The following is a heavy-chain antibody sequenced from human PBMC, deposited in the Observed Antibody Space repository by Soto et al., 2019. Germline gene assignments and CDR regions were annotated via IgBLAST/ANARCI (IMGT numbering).Heavy chain of an antibody. Sequence: QITLKESGPTLVKPTQTLTLTCTISGFSLSTSGVGVGWIRQPPGKALEWLALIYWDDVQRYSPSLKTRLTITKATSRNQVVLTMTNMDLVDTATYYCAHSPCSGGTCYLFDYWGQGMLVTVSS. CDR1: GFSLSTSGVG. CDR3: AHSPCSGGTCYLFDY. CDR2: IYWDDVQ. J-gene: IGHJ4*02. D-gene: IGHD2-15*01. V-gene: IGHV2-5*02.